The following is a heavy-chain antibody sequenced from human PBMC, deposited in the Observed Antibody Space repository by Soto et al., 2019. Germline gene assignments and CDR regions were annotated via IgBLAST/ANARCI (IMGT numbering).Heavy chain of an antibody. V-gene: IGHV3-23*01. CDR1: GLTFNTYA. Sequence: GGSLRLSCAASGLTFNTYAMSWVRQAPGKGLEWVSAISASYSTYYADSVKGRFTISRDNSMNALYLQMNSLRIEDTAVYYCAHPRGYGVFDAYDIWGQGTMVTVSS. D-gene: IGHD4-17*01. CDR3: AHPRGYGVFDAYDI. J-gene: IGHJ3*02. CDR2: ISASYST.